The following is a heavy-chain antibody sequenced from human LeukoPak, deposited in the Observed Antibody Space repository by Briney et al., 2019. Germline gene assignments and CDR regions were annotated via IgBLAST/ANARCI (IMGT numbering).Heavy chain of an antibody. D-gene: IGHD6-13*01. V-gene: IGHV1-69*05. CDR3: ARVLIGSSWPNNWFDP. CDR1: GGTFSSYA. Sequence: SVKVSCKASGGTFSSYAISWVRQAPGQGLEWMGRIIPIFGTANYAQKFQGRVTITTDESTSTAYMELSSLRSEYTAVYYCARVLIGSSWPNNWFDPWGQGTLVTVSS. CDR2: IIPIFGTA. J-gene: IGHJ5*02.